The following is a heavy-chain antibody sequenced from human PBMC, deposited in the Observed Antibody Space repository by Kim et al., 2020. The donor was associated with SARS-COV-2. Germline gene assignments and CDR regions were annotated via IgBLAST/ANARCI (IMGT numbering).Heavy chain of an antibody. CDR3: AKNVEMATMNSY. D-gene: IGHD5-12*01. Sequence: GGSLRLSCAASGFTFSSYAMSWVRQAPGKGLEWVSAISSSGGSTYYADSVKGRFTISRDNSKNTLYLQMNSLRAEDTAVYYCAKNVEMATMNSYWGQGTLVTVSS. CDR2: ISSSGGST. V-gene: IGHV3-23*01. CDR1: GFTFSSYA. J-gene: IGHJ4*02.